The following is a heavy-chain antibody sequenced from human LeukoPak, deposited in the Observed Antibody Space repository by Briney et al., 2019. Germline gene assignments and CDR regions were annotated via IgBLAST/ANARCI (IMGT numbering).Heavy chain of an antibody. J-gene: IGHJ3*02. CDR3: ARDLDLRAGNPNQI. D-gene: IGHD1-14*01. V-gene: IGHV3-74*01. Sequence: GGSLRLSCAASGFTFSSYWMHWVRQAPGKGLVWVSRISSDGSSTSYADSVKGRFTISRDNAKNTLYLQMNSLRAEDTAVYYCARDLDLRAGNPNQIWGQGTMVTVSS. CDR2: ISSDGSST. CDR1: GFTFSSYW.